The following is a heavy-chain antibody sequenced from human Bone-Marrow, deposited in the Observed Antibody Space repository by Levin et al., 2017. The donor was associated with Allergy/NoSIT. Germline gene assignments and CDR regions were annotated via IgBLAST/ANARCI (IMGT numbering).Heavy chain of an antibody. CDR3: VRSQSNYESTAYYPWSSFGP. CDR1: GGSLSTYY. V-gene: IGHV4-59*01. J-gene: IGHJ5*02. Sequence: SETLSLTCSVSGGSLSTYYWSWIRQPPGKGLEWIGYIYDSGDTQYNPSLKSRVTISADTSKNQFSLKMKSVTAADTAFYYCVRSQSNYESTAYYPWSSFGPWGQGTLVTVSS. CDR2: IYDSGDT. D-gene: IGHD3-22*01.